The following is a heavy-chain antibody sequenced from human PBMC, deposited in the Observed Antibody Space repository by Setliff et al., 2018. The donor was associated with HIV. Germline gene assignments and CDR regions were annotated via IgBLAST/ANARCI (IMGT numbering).Heavy chain of an antibody. Sequence: GESLKISCKGSGYSFTSYWIGWVRQMPGKGLEWMGIIYPGDSDTRYSPSFQGQVTISADKSISTAYLQWSSLKVSDTAMYYCVRYIGAAAGYIDHWGQGTLVTVSS. J-gene: IGHJ4*02. D-gene: IGHD6-25*01. CDR2: IYPGDSDT. CDR3: VRYIGAAAGYIDH. CDR1: GYSFTSYW. V-gene: IGHV5-51*01.